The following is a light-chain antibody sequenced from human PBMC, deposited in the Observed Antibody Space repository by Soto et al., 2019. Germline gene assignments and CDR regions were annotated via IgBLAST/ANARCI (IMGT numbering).Light chain of an antibody. J-gene: IGLJ3*02. CDR1: SSGIGGYSS. V-gene: IGLV2-8*01. CDR2: EVN. CDR3: SSSAGPNSVVL. Sequence: QSVLTQPPSASGSPGQSVTISCTGTSSGIGGYSSVSWYPQHPGKAPKLMLYEVNKRPLGVPDRFSGSKSGHTASLTVSGLQADDDADSSWSSSAGPNSVVLFGGGTQLTVL.